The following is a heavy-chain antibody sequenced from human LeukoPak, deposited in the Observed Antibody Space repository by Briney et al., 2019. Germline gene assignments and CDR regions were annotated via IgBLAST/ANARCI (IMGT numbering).Heavy chain of an antibody. CDR1: GGTFSSYA. Sequence: SVKVSXKASGGTFSSYAISWVRQAPGQGLEWMGGIIPIFGTAKYAQKFQGRVTITTDESTSTAYMELSSLRSEDTAVYYCARWVVGATGGLSDYWGQGTLVTVSS. D-gene: IGHD1-26*01. CDR2: IIPIFGTA. V-gene: IGHV1-69*05. CDR3: ARWVVGATGGLSDY. J-gene: IGHJ4*02.